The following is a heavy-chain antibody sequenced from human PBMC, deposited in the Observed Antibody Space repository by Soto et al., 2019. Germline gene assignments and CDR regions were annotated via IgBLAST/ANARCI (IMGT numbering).Heavy chain of an antibody. CDR1: GGSVSSGSYD. Sequence: SETLSLTCTVSGGSVSSGSYDWSWIRQPPGKGLEWIGYIYYSGSTNYNPSLKSRVTISVDTSKNQFSLKLSSVTAADTAVYYCARNYYDSSGYYLDNWFDPWGQGTLVTVSS. D-gene: IGHD3-22*01. J-gene: IGHJ5*02. CDR2: IYYSGST. V-gene: IGHV4-61*01. CDR3: ARNYYDSSGYYLDNWFDP.